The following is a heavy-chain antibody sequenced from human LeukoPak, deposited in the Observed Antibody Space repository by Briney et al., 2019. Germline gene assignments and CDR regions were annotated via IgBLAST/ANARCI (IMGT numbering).Heavy chain of an antibody. Sequence: PGGSLRLSCAASGFTVRSNYMSWVRQAPGKGLKWVSVIFSGGSTYYADSVRGRFTLSRDNSKNTVYLQMNSLRAEDTAVYYCARITMSRFDPWGQGTLVTVS. J-gene: IGHJ5*02. V-gene: IGHV3-53*01. CDR1: GFTVRSNY. D-gene: IGHD3-10*02. CDR2: IFSGGST. CDR3: ARITMSRFDP.